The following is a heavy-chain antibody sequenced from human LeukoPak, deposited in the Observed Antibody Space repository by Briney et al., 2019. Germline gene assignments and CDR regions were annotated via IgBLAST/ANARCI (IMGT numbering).Heavy chain of an antibody. CDR3: AIQSLVNYYYYYMDV. Sequence: ASVKVSCKASGYTFTGYYMHWVRQAPGQGLEWMGRINPNSGGTNYAQKFQGRVTMTRDTSISTAYMELSRLRSDDTAVYYCAIQSLVNYYYYYMDVWGKGTTVTVSS. CDR1: GYTFTGYY. D-gene: IGHD1-1*01. J-gene: IGHJ6*03. CDR2: INPNSGGT. V-gene: IGHV1-2*06.